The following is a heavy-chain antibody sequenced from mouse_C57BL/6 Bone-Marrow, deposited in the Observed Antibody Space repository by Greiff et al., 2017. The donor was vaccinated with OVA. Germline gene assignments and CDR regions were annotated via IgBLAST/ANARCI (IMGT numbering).Heavy chain of an antibody. V-gene: IGHV1-69*01. D-gene: IGHD2-10*01. Sequence: QVQLKQPGAELVMPGASVKLSCKASGYTFTSYWMHWVKQRPGQGLEWIGEIDPSDSYTNYNQKFKGKATLTVNKSYSTAYMQLSSLTSEDSSVYYCPRRGSYPFYSDYWGHGTTLTVSS. CDR1: GYTFTSYW. CDR3: PRRGSYPFYSDY. J-gene: IGHJ2*01. CDR2: IDPSDSYT.